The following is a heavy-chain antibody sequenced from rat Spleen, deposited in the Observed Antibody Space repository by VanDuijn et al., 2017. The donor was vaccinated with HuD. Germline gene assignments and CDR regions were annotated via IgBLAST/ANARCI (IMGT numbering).Heavy chain of an antibody. CDR2: FSTGGGNT. J-gene: IGHJ2*01. CDR3: ARETGYNSYFDY. CDR1: GFTFSNYG. Sequence: EVQLVESGGGLVQPGRSLKLSCAASGFTFSNYGMAWVRQAPTKGLEWVASFSTGGGNTYYRDSVKGRFTISRDNAKNTLFLQMDSLRSEDTATYFCARETGYNSYFDYWGQGVMVTVSS. V-gene: IGHV5S13*01. D-gene: IGHD1-4*01.